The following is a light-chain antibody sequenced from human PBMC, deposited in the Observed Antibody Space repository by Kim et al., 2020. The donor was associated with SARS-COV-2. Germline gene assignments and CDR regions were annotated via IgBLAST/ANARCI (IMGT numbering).Light chain of an antibody. CDR3: QQYNNFPIT. Sequence: GDRVTITCRASQSFSSWLAWYQQKPGKVPKLLIYKTSILESGVPSRFSGSGSGTEFTLTISSLQPDDFATYYCQQYNNFPITFGRGHDWRL. J-gene: IGKJ5*01. CDR2: KTS. V-gene: IGKV1-5*03. CDR1: QSFSSW.